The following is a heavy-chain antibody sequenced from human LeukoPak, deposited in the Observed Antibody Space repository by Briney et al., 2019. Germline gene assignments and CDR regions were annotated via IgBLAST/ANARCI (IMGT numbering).Heavy chain of an antibody. V-gene: IGHV3-30-3*01. D-gene: IGHD2-8*01. J-gene: IGHJ4*02. CDR1: GFTFSSHS. CDR3: ARDGTPGGHCTMTSCYFFGCDH. Sequence: GGSLRLSCAASGFTFSSHSMHWVRQAPGKGLEWVAVISYDGDNKYYADSVRGRFTISRDNSENTLFLQVNSLRPEDTAVYYCARDGTPGGHCTMTSCYFFGCDHWGQGTLVTVSS. CDR2: ISYDGDNK.